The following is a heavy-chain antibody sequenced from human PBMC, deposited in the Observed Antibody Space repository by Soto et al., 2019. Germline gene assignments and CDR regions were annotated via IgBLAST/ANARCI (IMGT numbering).Heavy chain of an antibody. Sequence: GPTLVNPTETLTLTCTVSGFSLSNARMGVSWIRQPPGKALEWLAHIFSNDRKSYSTSLKSRLTISKDTSKSQVVLTMTNMDPVDTATYYLSRIKAGPWVMDVWGQGTTVTGSS. D-gene: IGHD6-13*01. J-gene: IGHJ6*02. V-gene: IGHV2-26*01. CDR3: SRIKAGPWVMDV. CDR2: IFSNDRK. CDR1: GFSLSNARMG.